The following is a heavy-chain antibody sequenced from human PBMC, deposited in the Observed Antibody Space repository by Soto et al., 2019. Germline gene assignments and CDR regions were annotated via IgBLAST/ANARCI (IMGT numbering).Heavy chain of an antibody. CDR2: ISAYNGNT. D-gene: IGHD6-6*01. Sequence: ASVKVSCKASGYTFTSYGISWVRQAPGQGLEWMGWISAYNGNTSYAQKLQGRVTMTTDTSTSTAYMELRSLRSDDTAVYYCARDSKGHSSSPSRGFDPWGQGTLVTVSS. V-gene: IGHV1-18*04. CDR1: GYTFTSYG. J-gene: IGHJ5*02. CDR3: ARDSKGHSSSPSRGFDP.